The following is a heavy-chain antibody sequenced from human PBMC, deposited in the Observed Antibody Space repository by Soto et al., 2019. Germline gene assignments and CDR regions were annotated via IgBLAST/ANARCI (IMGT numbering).Heavy chain of an antibody. J-gene: IGHJ6*04. V-gene: IGHV3-9*01. D-gene: IGHD3-3*01. CDR2: ISWNGGGI. CDR1: GFTFDDYA. CDR3: EKDTSGGTFFGVDSGAMDV. Sequence: EVQLVESGGGLVQPGRSLRLSCAASGFTFDDYAMHWVRQHPGKGLEWVSGISWNGGGIGYADSVKGRFTISRDNAKHSLYMQMTSGGVEDAALYYWEKDTSGGTFFGVDSGAMDVGAKGPTVP.